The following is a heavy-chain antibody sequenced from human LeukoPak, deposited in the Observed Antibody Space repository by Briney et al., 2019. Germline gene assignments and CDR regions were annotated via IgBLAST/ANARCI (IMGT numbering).Heavy chain of an antibody. V-gene: IGHV3-11*01. CDR1: GFTFSDYY. J-gene: IGHJ6*03. Sequence: PGGSLRLSCAASGFTFSDYYMSWIRQAPGKGLEWVSYISSSGSTISYADSVKGRFTISRDNAKNSLYLQMNSLRAEDTAVYYCARDRKLGYYYYYYMDVWGKGTTVTVSS. D-gene: IGHD7-27*01. CDR2: ISSSGSTI. CDR3: ARDRKLGYYYYYYMDV.